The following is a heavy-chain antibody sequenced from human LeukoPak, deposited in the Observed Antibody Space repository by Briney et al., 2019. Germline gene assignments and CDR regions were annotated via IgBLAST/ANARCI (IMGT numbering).Heavy chain of an antibody. D-gene: IGHD2-2*01. CDR3: ARDIVVVPADASLDGMDV. Sequence: GGSLRLSCAASGFTFSSYAMHWVRQAPGKGLEWVAVISYDGSNKYYADSVKGRFTISRDNSKNTLYLQMNSLRAEDTAVYYCARDIVVVPADASLDGMDVWGQGTTVTVPS. CDR1: GFTFSSYA. J-gene: IGHJ6*02. V-gene: IGHV3-30-3*01. CDR2: ISYDGSNK.